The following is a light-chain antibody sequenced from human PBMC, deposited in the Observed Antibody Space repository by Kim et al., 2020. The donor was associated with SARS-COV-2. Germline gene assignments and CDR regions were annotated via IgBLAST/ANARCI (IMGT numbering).Light chain of an antibody. J-gene: IGKJ2*01. Sequence: SLGERATLSCRASQRISNNLAWYQQKPGQAPRLLIYDASTRATGIPARFSGSGSGTDFTLTISSLRSEDFAVYYCQQYNDWPPTDTFGQGTKLEI. CDR2: DAS. V-gene: IGKV3-15*01. CDR3: QQYNDWPPTDT. CDR1: QRISNN.